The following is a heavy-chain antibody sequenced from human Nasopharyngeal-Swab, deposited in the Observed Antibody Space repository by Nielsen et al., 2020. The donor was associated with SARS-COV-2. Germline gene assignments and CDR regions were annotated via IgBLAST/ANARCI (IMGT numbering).Heavy chain of an antibody. CDR3: STRPSDTHVL. CDR1: GFSFTNDW. Sequence: GESLNPSCPAPGFSFTNDWFSWVRLAPGKGLEWIARIRAKADGGTADYAAPVLARFTISRDDSTSTVFLQMDNLKTEDTAVYYCSTRPSDTHVLWGRGTLVTVSS. J-gene: IGHJ4*02. V-gene: IGHV3-15*01. CDR2: IRAKADGGTA.